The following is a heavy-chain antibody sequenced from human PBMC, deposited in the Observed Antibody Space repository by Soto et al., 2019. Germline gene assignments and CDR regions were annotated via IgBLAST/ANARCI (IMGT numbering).Heavy chain of an antibody. CDR3: ARDLYYYSSGYYSH. J-gene: IGHJ4*02. D-gene: IGHD3-22*01. Sequence: ASVKVSCKASGYSFTRYAIHWVRQAPGQRLEWMGWIDSGNGNTKYSRNFHGRVIITRDTSANTVYMELNSLRSEDTAVYYCARDLYYYSSGYYSHGGQGTPVT. CDR2: IDSGNGNT. CDR1: GYSFTRYA. V-gene: IGHV1-3*01.